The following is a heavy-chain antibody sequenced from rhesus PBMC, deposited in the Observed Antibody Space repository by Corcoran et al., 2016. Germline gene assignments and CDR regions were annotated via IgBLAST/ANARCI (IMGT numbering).Heavy chain of an antibody. CDR2: IYWDDDK. D-gene: IGHD6-25*01. J-gene: IGHJ4*01. V-gene: IGHV2-174*01. CDR1: GFSISTSGMG. Sequence: QVTLKESGPALVKPTQTLTLTCTFSGFSISTSGMGVGWIRQPPGTALEWLAHIYWDDDKYSSTSLKSRLPISKDTSKNQVVLTMTNMDPVDTATYYCARSSIAAAGMSDYWGQGVLVTVSS. CDR3: ARSSIAAAGMSDY.